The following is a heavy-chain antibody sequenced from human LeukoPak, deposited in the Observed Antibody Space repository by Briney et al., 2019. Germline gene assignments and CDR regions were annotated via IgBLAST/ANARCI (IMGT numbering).Heavy chain of an antibody. CDR2: ISGSGGST. Sequence: PGGSLRLSCAASGFTFSSYAMSWVRQAPGKGLEWVSAISGSGGSTYYADSVKGRFTISRDNSKNTLYLQMNSLRTEDTAVYYCAKDLDILTGYEYWGQGTLVTVSS. CDR3: AKDLDILTGYEY. D-gene: IGHD3-9*01. CDR1: GFTFSSYA. J-gene: IGHJ4*02. V-gene: IGHV3-23*01.